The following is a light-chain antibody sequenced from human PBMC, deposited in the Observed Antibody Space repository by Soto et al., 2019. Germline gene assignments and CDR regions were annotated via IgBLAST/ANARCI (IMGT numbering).Light chain of an antibody. CDR1: QSVSSSY. CDR3: QQYGSSRT. Sequence: EIVLTQSPGTLSLSPGERATLSCRASQSVSSSYLAWYQQKPGQAPRLLIYGASSRDTGIPDRFSGSGSGTDFTLTISRLEPDDSAVYYCQQYGSSRTFGQGTKVEIK. V-gene: IGKV3-20*01. CDR2: GAS. J-gene: IGKJ1*01.